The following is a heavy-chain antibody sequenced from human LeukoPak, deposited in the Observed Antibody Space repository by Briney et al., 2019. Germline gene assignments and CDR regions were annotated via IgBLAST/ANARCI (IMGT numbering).Heavy chain of an antibody. D-gene: IGHD3-10*01. J-gene: IGHJ3*02. CDR1: GGSISSGSYY. CDR3: ARDRGFHAFDI. V-gene: IGHV4-61*02. Sequence: SQTLSLTCTVSGGSISSGSYYWSWIRQPAGKGLEWIGRIYTSGSTNYNPSLKSRVTISVDTSKNQFSLKLSSVTAADTAVYYCARDRGFHAFDIWGQGTMVTVSS. CDR2: IYTSGST.